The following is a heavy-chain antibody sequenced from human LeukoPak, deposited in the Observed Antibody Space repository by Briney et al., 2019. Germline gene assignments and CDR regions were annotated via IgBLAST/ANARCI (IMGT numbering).Heavy chain of an antibody. Sequence: ASLKDSFKTSRYTFRDYYIHWVRQAPGQGRDGMGWVNLNSGETKSAQKFQGRVTMTGGTSISTAYMELRRVTSEDTAVYYCARDRGYSHTGRGFDYWGQGSLVTVS. D-gene: IGHD5-12*01. V-gene: IGHV1-2*02. J-gene: IGHJ4*02. CDR3: ARDRGYSHTGRGFDY. CDR1: RYTFRDYY. CDR2: VNLNSGET.